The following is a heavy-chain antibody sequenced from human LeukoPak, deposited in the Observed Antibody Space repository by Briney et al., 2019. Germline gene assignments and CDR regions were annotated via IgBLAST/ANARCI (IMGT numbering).Heavy chain of an antibody. CDR1: GFTFSNYK. D-gene: IGHD2-2*01. V-gene: IGHV3-21*01. CDR3: ARERLVVVGDSYHYYGMDV. CDR2: ISSSSSYK. Sequence: GGSLRLSCSASGFTFSNYKMNWVRQAPGKGLEWVSSISSSSSYKYYADSVKGRFTISRDNAKNSLFLQMNSLRAEDTAVYYCARERLVVVGDSYHYYGMDVWGQGTTVTVSS. J-gene: IGHJ6*02.